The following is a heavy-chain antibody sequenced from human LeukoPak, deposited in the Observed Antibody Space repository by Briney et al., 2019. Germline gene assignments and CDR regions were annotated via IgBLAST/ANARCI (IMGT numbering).Heavy chain of an antibody. CDR3: ARAPPGDYDFWSGYSSFYFDY. J-gene: IGHJ4*02. V-gene: IGHV4-34*01. Sequence: SETLSLTCAVYGGSFSGYYWSWIRQPPGKGLEWIGEINHSGSTNYNPSLKSRVTISVDTSKNQFSLKLSSVTAADTAVYYCARAPPGDYDFWSGYSSFYFDYWGQGTLVTVSS. D-gene: IGHD3-3*01. CDR2: INHSGST. CDR1: GGSFSGYY.